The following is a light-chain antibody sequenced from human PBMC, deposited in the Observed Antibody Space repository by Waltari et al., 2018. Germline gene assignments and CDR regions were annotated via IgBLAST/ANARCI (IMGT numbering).Light chain of an antibody. J-gene: IGKJ2*01. CDR1: QSLLHSNGYNY. V-gene: IGKV2-28*01. CDR3: MQALQTPPYT. Sequence: DIVMTQSPLPLPVTLGEPPSISSRSSQSLLHSNGYNYLDWYLQKPGQSPQLLIYLGSNRASGVPDRFSGSGSGTDFTLKISRVEAEDVGVYYCMQALQTPPYTFGQGTKLEIK. CDR2: LGS.